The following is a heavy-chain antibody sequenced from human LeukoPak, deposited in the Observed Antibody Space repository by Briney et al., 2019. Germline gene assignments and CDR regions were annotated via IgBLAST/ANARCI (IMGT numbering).Heavy chain of an antibody. V-gene: IGHV1-8*01. CDR2: MNPNSGNT. D-gene: IGHD3-10*01. CDR1: GYTFTSYD. Sequence: ASVKVSCKASGYTFTSYDINWVRQATGQGLEWMGWMNPNSGNTGYAQKFQGRVTMTSNTSINTAYMQLSSMRSEDTAVYYCATGFRTMVRRLSLLYYFDYWGQGTLVTVSS. J-gene: IGHJ4*02. CDR3: ATGFRTMVRRLSLLYYFDY.